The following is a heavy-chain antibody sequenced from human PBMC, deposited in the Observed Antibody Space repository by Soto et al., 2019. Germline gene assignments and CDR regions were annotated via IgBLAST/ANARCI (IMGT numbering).Heavy chain of an antibody. J-gene: IGHJ4*02. V-gene: IGHV1-46*01. CDR3: ARPPYPGCINAVCYPLDY. Sequence: ASVKVSCKASGYTFTSYYMHWVRQAPGQGLEWMGIINPSGGSTNYAQKIQGRVAMTRDTSTSTVYMELNSLSSEDTAVYYCARPPYPGCINAVCYPLDYWGQGTLVTGSS. CDR2: INPSGGST. CDR1: GYTFTSYY. D-gene: IGHD2-8*01.